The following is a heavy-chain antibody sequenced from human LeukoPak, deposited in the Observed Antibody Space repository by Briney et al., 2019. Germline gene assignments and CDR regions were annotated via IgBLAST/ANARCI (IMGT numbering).Heavy chain of an antibody. CDR2: IYYSGST. D-gene: IGHD4-23*01. V-gene: IGHV4-39*01. J-gene: IGHJ4*02. CDR3: ARGVGLATVVTPSLD. CDR1: GGSISSSSYS. Sequence: SETLSLTCTVSGGSISSSSYSWGWIRQPPGKGLEWIGSIYYSGSTYYNPSLKSRVTISVDTSKNQFSLKLSSVTAADTAVYYCARGVGLATVVTPSLDWGQGTLVTVSS.